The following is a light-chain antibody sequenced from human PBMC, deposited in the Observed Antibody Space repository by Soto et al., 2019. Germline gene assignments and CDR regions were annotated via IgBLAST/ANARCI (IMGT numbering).Light chain of an antibody. J-gene: IGLJ1*01. CDR2: DVS. Sequence: QSVLTQPASVSGSPGQSIAISCTGTSSDVGGYDYVSWYQQHPGKSPKLMIYDVSNRPSGISHRSSGYKSGNAASLTISVLQAEDEDDYYRSSYASSGTYVFGTGTKLTVL. V-gene: IGLV2-14*01. CDR1: SSDVGGYDY. CDR3: SSYASSGTYV.